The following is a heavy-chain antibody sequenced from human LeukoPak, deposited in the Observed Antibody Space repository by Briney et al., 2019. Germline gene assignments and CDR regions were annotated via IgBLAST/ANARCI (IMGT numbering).Heavy chain of an antibody. Sequence: SETLSLTCTVSGGSISNYYWTWIRQPPGKGLEWIGYIYYNGNTNYNPSLKSRVITSLDTSKNQFSLKVNSMTAADTAVYYCARDKIGGGTSDALDIWGQGTMVTVSS. CDR1: GGSISNYY. CDR2: IYYNGNT. J-gene: IGHJ3*02. V-gene: IGHV4-59*01. CDR3: ARDKIGGGTSDALDI. D-gene: IGHD3-10*01.